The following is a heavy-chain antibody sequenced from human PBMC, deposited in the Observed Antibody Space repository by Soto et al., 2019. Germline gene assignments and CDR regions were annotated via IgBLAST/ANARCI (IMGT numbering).Heavy chain of an antibody. CDR1: VCSISSYY. CDR2: IYTSGST. D-gene: IGHD3-3*01. Sequence: PXDTLSVTWTFSVCSISSYYWSWIRQPAGKGLEWIGRIYTSGSTNYNPSLKSRVTMSVDTSKNQFSLKLSSVTAADTAVYYCAREGIRHDFWSRSPLDHYFDSSGHGTLVTVSS. J-gene: IGHJ4*01. V-gene: IGHV4-4*07. CDR3: AREGIRHDFWSRSPLDHYFDS.